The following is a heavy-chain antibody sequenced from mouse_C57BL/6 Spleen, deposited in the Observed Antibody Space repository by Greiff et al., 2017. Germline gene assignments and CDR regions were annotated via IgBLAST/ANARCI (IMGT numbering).Heavy chain of an antibody. CDR3: ARDRVGYFDV. J-gene: IGHJ1*03. V-gene: IGHV3-1*01. CDR2: ISYSGST. CDR1: GYSITSGYD. Sequence: EVKVVESGPGMVKPSQSLSLTCTVTGYSITSGYDWHWIRHFPGNKLEWMGYISYSGSTNYNPSLKSRISITHDTSKNHFFLKLNSVTTEDTATYYCARDRVGYFDVWGTGTTVTVSS. D-gene: IGHD1-1*02.